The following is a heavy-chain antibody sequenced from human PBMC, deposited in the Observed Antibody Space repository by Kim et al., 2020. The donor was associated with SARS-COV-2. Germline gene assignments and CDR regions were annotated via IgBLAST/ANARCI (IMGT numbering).Heavy chain of an antibody. D-gene: IGHD1-26*01. V-gene: IGHV3-7*01. CDR2: IKHDGSEK. Sequence: GGSLRLSCAASGFTFSSYWMSWVRQAPGKGLEWVANIKHDGSEKYYVDSVKGRFTISRDNAKNSLYLQMNSLRAEDTAVYYCARDIGRAWFDPWGQGTLVTVSP. J-gene: IGHJ5*02. CDR1: GFTFSSYW. CDR3: ARDIGRAWFDP.